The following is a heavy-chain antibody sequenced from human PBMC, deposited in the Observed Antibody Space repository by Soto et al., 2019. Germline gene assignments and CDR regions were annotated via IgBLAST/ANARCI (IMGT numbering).Heavy chain of an antibody. Sequence: SVKVSCKASGGTFSSYAISWVRQAPGQGLEWMGGIIPIFGTANYAQKFQGRVTITADESTSTAYMELSSLRSEDTAVYYCARGSFGYSYGYLVSNVYCGGDCYSFDYFDYWGQGTLVTVSS. CDR3: ARGSFGYSYGYLVSNVYCGGDCYSFDYFDY. V-gene: IGHV1-69*13. J-gene: IGHJ4*02. D-gene: IGHD2-21*02. CDR2: IIPIFGTA. CDR1: GGTFSSYA.